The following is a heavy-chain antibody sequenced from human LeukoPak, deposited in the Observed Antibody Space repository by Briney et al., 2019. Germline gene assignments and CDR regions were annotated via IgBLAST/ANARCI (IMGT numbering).Heavy chain of an antibody. CDR1: GFTFSSYS. V-gene: IGHV3-21*01. Sequence: GGSLRLSCAASGFTFSSYSMNWVRQAPGKGLEWVSSISSSSSYIYYADSVKGRFTISRDNAKNSLYLQVNSLRAEDTAVFYCARSVITFGGVIVLAGYYYGMDVWGKGTTVTVSS. CDR3: ARSVITFGGVIVLAGYYYGMDV. J-gene: IGHJ6*04. CDR2: ISSSSSYI. D-gene: IGHD3-16*02.